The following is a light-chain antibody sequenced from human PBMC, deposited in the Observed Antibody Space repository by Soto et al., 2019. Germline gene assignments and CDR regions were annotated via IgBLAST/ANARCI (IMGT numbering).Light chain of an antibody. J-gene: IGKJ4*01. CDR1: QSIGNF. Sequence: DIQMTQSPSSLSASVGDRVTITCRASQSIGNFLNWYQQRPGKAPRLLMHATSSLETGVLSRFSGSGSGTYFTLTINSLQPEDFATYYCQQHYNIPLTFGGGTKVDIK. CDR2: ATS. V-gene: IGKV1-39*01. CDR3: QQHYNIPLT.